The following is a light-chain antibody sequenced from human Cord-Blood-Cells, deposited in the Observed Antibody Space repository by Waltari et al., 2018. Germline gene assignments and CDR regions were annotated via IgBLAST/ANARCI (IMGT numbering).Light chain of an antibody. V-gene: IGLV2-11*01. CDR3: NSRDSSGNHLV. Sequence: QSALTQPRSVSGSPGQSVTISCTGTSSDVGGYNYVSWYQQHPGKAPKLMIYDVSKRPSGVPDRFSGSSSGNTASLTITGAQAEDEADYYCNSRDSSGNHLVFGGGTKLTVL. J-gene: IGLJ3*02. CDR1: SSDVGGYNY. CDR2: DVS.